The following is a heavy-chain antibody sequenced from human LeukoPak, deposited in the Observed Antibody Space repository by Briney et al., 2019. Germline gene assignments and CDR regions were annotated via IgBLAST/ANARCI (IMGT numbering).Heavy chain of an antibody. Sequence: GGSLRLSCAASGFTFSSYAMSWVRQAPGKGPEWVANIKYDGNEEYYVDSVKGRFTISRDNAKNSLYLQLNSLRVEDTAVYYCKSGGAAPGSFDYWGQGTLVTVSA. V-gene: IGHV3-7*01. CDR3: KSGGAAPGSFDY. CDR2: IKYDGNEE. J-gene: IGHJ4*02. CDR1: GFTFSSYA. D-gene: IGHD1-1*01.